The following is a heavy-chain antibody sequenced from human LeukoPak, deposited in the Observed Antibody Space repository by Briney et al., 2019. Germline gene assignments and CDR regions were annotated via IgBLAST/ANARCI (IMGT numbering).Heavy chain of an antibody. CDR2: IYYSGST. Sequence: PSETLSLTCTVSVGSISSSSYYWGWIRQPPGKGLEWIGSIYYSGSTYYNPSLKSRVTISVDTSKNQFSLKLSSVTAADTAVYYCARVGAAGTFNWFDPWGQGTLVTVSS. D-gene: IGHD6-13*01. CDR1: VGSISSSSYY. V-gene: IGHV4-39*01. J-gene: IGHJ5*02. CDR3: ARVGAAGTFNWFDP.